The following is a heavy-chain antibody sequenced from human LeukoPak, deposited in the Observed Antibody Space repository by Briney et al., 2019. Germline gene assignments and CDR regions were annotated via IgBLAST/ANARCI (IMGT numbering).Heavy chain of an antibody. CDR1: GFTFSGYG. J-gene: IGHJ4*02. V-gene: IGHV3-23*01. D-gene: IGHD7-27*01. CDR3: AQDLAWGAFDH. CDR2: ISGSGGST. Sequence: GGSLRLSCAASGFTFSGYGMSWVRQAPGKGLKWVSAISGSGGSTYYADSVKGRITISRDDSKNTLSLQMNSLRVEDTAVYYCAQDLAWGAFDHWGQGTLVTVSS.